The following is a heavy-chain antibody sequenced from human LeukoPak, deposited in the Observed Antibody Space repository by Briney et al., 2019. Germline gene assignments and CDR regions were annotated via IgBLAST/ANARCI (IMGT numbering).Heavy chain of an antibody. V-gene: IGHV3-53*01. CDR3: ARDSTNWSIDVFDI. CDR1: GFTVSSNY. D-gene: IGHD6-13*01. Sequence: GGSLRLSCAASGFTVSSNYMSWVRQAPGKGLEWVSVIYSGGSTYYADSVKGRFTISRDNSKNTLYLQMNSLRVEDTAVYYCARDSTNWSIDVFDIWGQGTMVTVSS. CDR2: IYSGGST. J-gene: IGHJ3*02.